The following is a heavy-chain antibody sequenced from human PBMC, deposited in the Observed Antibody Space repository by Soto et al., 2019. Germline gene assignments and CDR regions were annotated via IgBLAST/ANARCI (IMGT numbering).Heavy chain of an antibody. D-gene: IGHD1-20*01. V-gene: IGHV4-34*10. Sequence: SETRSRTWAVYGGCVNGYYWNWIRQPPGKGLEWIGEINHTGGTHYNPSLKSRVTMSVDTSISTAYLQWRSLKASDSGRYYCARSRITRSTWNFDYWGPETVNTVST. J-gene: IGHJ4*02. CDR2: INHTGGT. CDR1: GGCVNGYY. CDR3: ARSRITRSTWNFDY.